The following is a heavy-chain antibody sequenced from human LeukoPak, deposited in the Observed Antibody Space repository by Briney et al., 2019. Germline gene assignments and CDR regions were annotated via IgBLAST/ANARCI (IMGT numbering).Heavy chain of an antibody. CDR3: ARVGVSSSWYNFDY. CDR2: IIPIFGTA. D-gene: IGHD6-13*01. V-gene: IGHV1-69*13. CDR1: GGTFISYA. J-gene: IGHJ4*02. Sequence: SVKVSCKASGGTFISYAISWVRQAPGRGLEWMGGIIPIFGTANYAQKFQGRVTITADESTSKAYMELSSLRSEETAVYYCARVGVSSSWYNFDYWGQGTLVTVSS.